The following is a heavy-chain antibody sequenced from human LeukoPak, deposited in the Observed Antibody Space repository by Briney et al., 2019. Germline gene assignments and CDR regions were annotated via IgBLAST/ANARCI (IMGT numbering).Heavy chain of an antibody. CDR1: GGTFSSYA. V-gene: IGHV1-46*01. CDR3: ARDFFSRSSGWPF. Sequence: ASVKVSCKASGGTFSSYAISWVRQAPGQGLEWMGIINPSGGSTSYAQKFQGRVTMTRDTSTSTVYMELSSLRSEDTAVYYCARDFFSRSSGWPFWGQGTLVTVSS. CDR2: INPSGGST. D-gene: IGHD6-19*01. J-gene: IGHJ4*02.